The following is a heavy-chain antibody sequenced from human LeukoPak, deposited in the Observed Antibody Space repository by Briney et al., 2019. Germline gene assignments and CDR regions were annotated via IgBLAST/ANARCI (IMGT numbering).Heavy chain of an antibody. D-gene: IGHD6-19*01. Sequence: GGSLRLSCAASGFTFDDYAMHWVRQAPGKGLEWVSGISWNSGSIGYADSVKGRFTISRDNAKNSLYLQMNSLRAEDTAVYYCAKSSSGWTRGGFDYWGQGTLVTVSS. CDR1: GFTFDDYA. J-gene: IGHJ4*02. CDR3: AKSSSGWTRGGFDY. CDR2: ISWNSGSI. V-gene: IGHV3-9*01.